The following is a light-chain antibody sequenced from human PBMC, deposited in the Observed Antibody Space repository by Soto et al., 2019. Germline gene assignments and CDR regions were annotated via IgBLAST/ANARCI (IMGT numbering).Light chain of an antibody. J-gene: IGKJ1*01. Sequence: DIQVTLSPSTLSASVGDRVTINCRASQNINDWLAWYQQKSGKAPKVLIYKASSLESGVPSRFSGSGSGTEFTLTISSLQTEDFATYYCQQYGANSPWTFGQGTKVEIK. V-gene: IGKV1-5*03. CDR2: KAS. CDR3: QQYGANSPWT. CDR1: QNINDW.